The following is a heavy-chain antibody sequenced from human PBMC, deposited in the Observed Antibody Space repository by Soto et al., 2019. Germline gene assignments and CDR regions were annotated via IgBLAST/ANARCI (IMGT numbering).Heavy chain of an antibody. J-gene: IGHJ3*02. CDR3: AREGTYSSSWYLHDAFDI. CDR1: GFTFSSYA. Sequence: GGSLRLSCAASGFTFSSYAMHWVRQAPGKGLEWVAVISYDGSNKYYADSGKGRFTISRDNSKNTMYLQMNSLRAEDTAVYYCAREGTYSSSWYLHDAFDIWGQGTMVTVSS. CDR2: ISYDGSNK. V-gene: IGHV3-30-3*01. D-gene: IGHD6-13*01.